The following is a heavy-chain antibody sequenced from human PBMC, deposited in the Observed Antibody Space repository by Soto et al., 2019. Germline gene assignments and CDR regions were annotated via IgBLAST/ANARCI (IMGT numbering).Heavy chain of an antibody. CDR1: GGTFSSYA. J-gene: IGHJ4*02. D-gene: IGHD3-10*01. CDR2: SIPIFGTA. V-gene: IGHV1-69*05. CDR3: GIPGATGHPDY. Sequence: SVKVSCKASGGTFSSYAISWVRQAPGQGLEWMGGSIPIFGTANYAQKFQGRVTIPTDTSTSTAYMELRSLRSDDTAVYYCGIPGATGHPDYWGQGSRVTVSS.